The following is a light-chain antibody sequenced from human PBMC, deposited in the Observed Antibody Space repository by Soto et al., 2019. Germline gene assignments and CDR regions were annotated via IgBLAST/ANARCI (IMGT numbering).Light chain of an antibody. J-gene: IGKJ1*01. V-gene: IGKV3-20*01. CDR3: QQLNNWPQT. Sequence: EIVLTQSPGTLSLSPGESATLSCRASQSVTSNYLAWYQQTPGQAPRLLISGASNRATGIPDRLSGSGSGTDVTLTISSLQSEEWAVDYGQQLNNWPQTFGQGTKVDI. CDR1: QSVTSNY. CDR2: GAS.